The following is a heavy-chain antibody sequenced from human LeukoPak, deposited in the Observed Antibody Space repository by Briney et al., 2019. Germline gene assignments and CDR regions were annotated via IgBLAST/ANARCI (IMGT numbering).Heavy chain of an antibody. V-gene: IGHV1-18*01. CDR2: ISAYNGNT. J-gene: IGHJ6*03. Sequence: ASVKVSCKASGYTCINYGISWVRQAPGQGLEWMGWISAYNGNTDYAQKFQGRVTMTTDTSTTTAYMELRSLRSDDTAVYYCGRVGLGSGSSTYYYYYMDVWGKGTTVTVSS. CDR1: GYTCINYG. D-gene: IGHD3-10*01. CDR3: GRVGLGSGSSTYYYYYMDV.